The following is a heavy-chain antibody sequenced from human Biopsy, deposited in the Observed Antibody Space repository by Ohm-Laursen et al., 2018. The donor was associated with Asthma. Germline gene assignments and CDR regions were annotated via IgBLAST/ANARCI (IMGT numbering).Heavy chain of an antibody. J-gene: IGHJ3*02. V-gene: IGHV3-30*03. Sequence: SLRPSCSASGFVFSQCGMHWVRQGPGKGLEWVALASSDGHNKYYEDSVKGRFTISRDNSRNRLYLQINRLTVEDSAVYFCARQSGQDYGDSSGFDIWGQGTKVAVSS. CDR2: ASSDGHNK. CDR1: GFVFSQCG. CDR3: ARQSGQDYGDSSGFDI. D-gene: IGHD3-22*01.